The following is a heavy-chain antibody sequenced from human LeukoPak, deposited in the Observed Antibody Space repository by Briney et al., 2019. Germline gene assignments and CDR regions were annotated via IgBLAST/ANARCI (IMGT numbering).Heavy chain of an antibody. V-gene: IGHV3-74*01. CDR2: INIDGATT. D-gene: IGHD1-26*01. Sequence: GGSLRLSCAASGFTVSGYWMHWVRQAPGKGLEWVSRINIDGATTNYADSVQGRFTISRDNAKNTLHLQMNSLRADDTAVYYCVRGAVGTGVWFDPWGQGTLVTVSS. CDR3: VRGAVGTGVWFDP. J-gene: IGHJ5*02. CDR1: GFTVSGYW.